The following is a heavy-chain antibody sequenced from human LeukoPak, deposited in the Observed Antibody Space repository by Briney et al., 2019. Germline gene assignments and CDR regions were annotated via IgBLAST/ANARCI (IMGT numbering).Heavy chain of an antibody. CDR3: ARARPEKYNWFDP. J-gene: IGHJ5*02. Sequence: ASVKVSCKEFGYTFTSNYMHWVRQATGQGLEWMGWMNPNSGNTGYAQKFQGRVTITRNTSISTAYMELSSLRSEDTAVYYCARARPEKYNWFDPWGQGTLVTVSS. CDR1: GYTFTSNY. V-gene: IGHV1-8*03. D-gene: IGHD2-2*01. CDR2: MNPNSGNT.